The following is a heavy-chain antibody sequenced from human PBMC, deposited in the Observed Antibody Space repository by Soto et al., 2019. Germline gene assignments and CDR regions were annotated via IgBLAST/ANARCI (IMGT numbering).Heavy chain of an antibody. V-gene: IGHV1-24*01. J-gene: IGHJ1*01. CDR3: ATSRLEGVFWSGSGYGLYFQH. Sequence: GASVKVSCKVSGYTLTELSMHWVRQAPGKGLEWMGGFDPEDGETIYAQKFQGRVTMTEDTSTDTAYMELSSLRSEDTAVYYCATSRLEGVFWSGSGYGLYFQHWGQGTLVTVSS. CDR1: GYTLTELS. D-gene: IGHD3-3*01. CDR2: FDPEDGET.